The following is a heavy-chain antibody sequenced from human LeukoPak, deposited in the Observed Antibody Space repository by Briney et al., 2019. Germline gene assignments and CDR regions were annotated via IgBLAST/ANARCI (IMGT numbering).Heavy chain of an antibody. CDR1: GDSVSSNSAA. J-gene: IGHJ5*02. CDR2: TYYRSKWYN. D-gene: IGHD1-20*01. CDR3: ASGVTGTYNWFDP. Sequence: SQTLSLTCAISGDSVSSNSAAWNWIRQSPPRGLEWLGRTYYRSKWYNDYAVSVKSRITINPDTSKNQFSLQLNSVTPEDTAVYYCASGVTGTYNWFDPWGQGTLVTVSS. V-gene: IGHV6-1*01.